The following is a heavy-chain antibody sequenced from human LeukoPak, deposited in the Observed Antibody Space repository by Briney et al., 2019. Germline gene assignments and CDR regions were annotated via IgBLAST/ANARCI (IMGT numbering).Heavy chain of an antibody. CDR3: ARGGGDYYYTDV. Sequence: SETLSLTCAVYGASFSGYYWSWIRQPPGKGLEWLGEINHSGSTNYNPSLKSRVTMSVDTSKNQFSLKLSSVTAADTAVYYCARGGGDYYYTDVWDKGTTVTVSS. D-gene: IGHD3-10*01. V-gene: IGHV4-34*01. CDR1: GASFSGYY. CDR2: INHSGST. J-gene: IGHJ6*03.